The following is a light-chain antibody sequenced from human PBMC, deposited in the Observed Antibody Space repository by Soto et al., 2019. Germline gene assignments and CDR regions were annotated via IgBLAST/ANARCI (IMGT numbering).Light chain of an antibody. Sequence: QSVLTQPASVSGSAGQSITISCSGTMRDVGAYNLVSWYQQHPGTAPKLIIYEVDKRPSGVPDRFSGSKSGNTASLTVSGLQAEDEADYYCTSYATGDTFPFGGGTKVTVL. CDR1: MRDVGAYNL. CDR2: EVD. CDR3: TSYATGDTFP. J-gene: IGLJ2*01. V-gene: IGLV2-8*01.